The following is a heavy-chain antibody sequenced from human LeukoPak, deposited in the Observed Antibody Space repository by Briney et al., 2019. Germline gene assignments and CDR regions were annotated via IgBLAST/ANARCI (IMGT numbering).Heavy chain of an antibody. V-gene: IGHV3-21*01. CDR3: ARGRYSGSYLLDY. CDR1: GFTFSSYS. Sequence: GSLRLSCAASGFTFSSYSMSWVRQGPGKGLEWVSSISSSSTYKYYAGSVKGRFTISRDNAKNSLYLQMNSLRAKDTALYYCARGRYSGSYLLDYWGQGTLVTVSS. D-gene: IGHD1-26*01. CDR2: ISSSSTYK. J-gene: IGHJ4*02.